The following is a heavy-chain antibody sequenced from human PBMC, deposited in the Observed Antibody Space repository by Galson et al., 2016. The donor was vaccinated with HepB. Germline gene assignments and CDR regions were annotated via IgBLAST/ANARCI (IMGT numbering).Heavy chain of an antibody. CDR3: ARINRVRTFDI. V-gene: IGHV4-34*01. Sequence: ETLSLTCGVYGGPVVDYSWNWIRQPPGKGLEWIGEINHSGTTKSNPSLKSRVTISVDTSKSQFSLKLNSVTAADTAIYYCARINRVRTFDIWGQGTLVTVSS. CDR2: INHSGTT. J-gene: IGHJ3*02. D-gene: IGHD1-14*01. CDR1: GGPVVDYS.